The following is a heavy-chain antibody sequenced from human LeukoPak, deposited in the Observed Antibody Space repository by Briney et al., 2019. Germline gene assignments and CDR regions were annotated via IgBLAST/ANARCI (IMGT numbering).Heavy chain of an antibody. Sequence: SETLSLTCAVYGGSFSGYYWSWIRQPPGKGLEWIGEINHSGSTNYNPSLKSRVTISVDTSKNQFSLKLSSVTAADTAVYYCARLAYSSLLGDYWGQGTLVAVSS. V-gene: IGHV4-34*01. CDR3: ARLAYSSLLGDY. CDR2: INHSGST. J-gene: IGHJ4*02. CDR1: GGSFSGYY. D-gene: IGHD6-19*01.